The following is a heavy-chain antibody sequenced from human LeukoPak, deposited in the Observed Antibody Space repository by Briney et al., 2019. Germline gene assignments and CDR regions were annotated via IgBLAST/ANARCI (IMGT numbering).Heavy chain of an antibody. J-gene: IGHJ4*02. CDR3: ARVPGSRDGYRGAFDY. CDR2: IYYSGST. CDR1: GGSISSYY. Sequence: PSETLSLTCTVSGGSISSYYWSWLRQPPGKGLEWIGYIYYSGSTNYNPSLKSRVSISVDTSKNQFSLKLSSVTAADTAVYYCARVPGSRDGYRGAFDYWGQGTLVTVSS. D-gene: IGHD5-24*01. V-gene: IGHV4-59*01.